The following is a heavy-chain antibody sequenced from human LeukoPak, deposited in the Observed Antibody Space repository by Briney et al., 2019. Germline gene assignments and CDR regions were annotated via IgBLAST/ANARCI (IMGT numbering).Heavy chain of an antibody. D-gene: IGHD4/OR15-4a*01. J-gene: IGHJ4*02. CDR2: IKEDGGEK. Sequence: GGSLRLSCAASGLSFSTSWMSWVRQAPGKGLEWVAQIKEDGGEKYYLDSVKGRFTISRDNAKNSLYLQMNSLRDGDTAVYYCARRTNYLAFDYWGQGTLVTVSS. CDR3: ARRTNYLAFDY. CDR1: GLSFSTSW. V-gene: IGHV3-7*01.